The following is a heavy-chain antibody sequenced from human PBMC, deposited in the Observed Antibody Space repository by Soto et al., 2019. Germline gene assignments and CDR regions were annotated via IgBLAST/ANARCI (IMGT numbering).Heavy chain of an antibody. Sequence: QLQLQESCPGLVKPSETLSLTCTVSGGSISSSSYYWGWIRQPPGKGLVWIGSIYKSGSTYYNPSLKSRVTISIDTAKDQFTLLLSSMTAVDTAVYFSARQGEADAYDSWGQRTMVT. CDR2: IYKSGST. V-gene: IGHV4-39*01. J-gene: IGHJ3*02. CDR1: GGSISSSSYY. CDR3: ARQGEADAYDS.